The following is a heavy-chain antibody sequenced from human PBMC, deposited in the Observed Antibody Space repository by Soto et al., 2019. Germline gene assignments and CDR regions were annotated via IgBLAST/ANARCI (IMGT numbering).Heavy chain of an antibody. CDR3: ARGRLLYCSVWYVGWFDP. CDR1: GFTFSSYW. D-gene: IGHD6-19*01. J-gene: IGHJ5*02. Sequence: GGSRRLSCAASGFTFSSYWMSWVRQAPGKGLEWVANIKQDGGEKYYVDSVKGRFTISRDNAKNSLYLQMNSLRAEDTAIYYCARGRLLYCSVWYVGWFDPWGQGTQVTVS. CDR2: IKQDGGEK. V-gene: IGHV3-7*01.